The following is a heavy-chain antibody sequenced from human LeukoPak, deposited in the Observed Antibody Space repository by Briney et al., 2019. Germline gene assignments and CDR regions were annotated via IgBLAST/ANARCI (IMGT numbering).Heavy chain of an antibody. V-gene: IGHV1-2*02. CDR3: ARRVYYYYGMDV. Sequence: ASVTVSCKASGYTFTGYYMHWVRQAPGQGLEWMGWINPNSGGTNYAQKFQGRVTMTRDTSISTAYMELSRLRSDDTAVYYCARRVYYYYGMDVWGQGTTVTVSS. J-gene: IGHJ6*02. CDR1: GYTFTGYY. CDR2: INPNSGGT.